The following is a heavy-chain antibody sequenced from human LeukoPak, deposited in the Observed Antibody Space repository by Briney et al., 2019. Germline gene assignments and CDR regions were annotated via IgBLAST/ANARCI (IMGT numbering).Heavy chain of an antibody. V-gene: IGHV4-34*01. CDR2: INHSGST. CDR3: ARVSGQKPLDY. J-gene: IGHJ4*02. CDR1: GGSFSGYY. Sequence: PSETLSLTCAVYGGSFSGYYWSWIRQPPGKGLEWIGEINHSGSTNYNPSLKSRVTISVDTSKNQFSLKLSSVTAADTAVYYCARVSGQKPLDYWGQGTLVTVSS. D-gene: IGHD1-26*01.